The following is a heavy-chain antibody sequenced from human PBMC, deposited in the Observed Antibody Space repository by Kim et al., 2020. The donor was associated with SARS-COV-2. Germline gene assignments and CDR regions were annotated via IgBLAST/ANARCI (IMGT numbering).Heavy chain of an antibody. Sequence: SETLSLTCAVYGGSFSGYYWSWIRQPPGKGLEWIGEINHSGSTNYNPSLKSRGTISVDTSKNQFSLKLSSVTAADTAGYYCARGRSSSSWTYYYYYMDVWG. V-gene: IGHV4-34*01. CDR1: GGSFSGYY. CDR3: ARGRSSSSWTYYYYYMDV. D-gene: IGHD6-13*01. J-gene: IGHJ6*03. CDR2: INHSGST.